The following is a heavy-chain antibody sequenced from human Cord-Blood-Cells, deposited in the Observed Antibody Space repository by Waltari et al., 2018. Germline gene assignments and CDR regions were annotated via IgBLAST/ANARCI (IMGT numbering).Heavy chain of an antibody. D-gene: IGHD3-3*01. CDR2: IIPIFGTA. CDR1: GGTFSSYA. Sequence: QVQLVQSGAEVKQPGSSVKVSCKASGGTFSSYAISWVRQAPGPGLEWMGGIIPIFGTANYAQKFQGRVTITADESMSTAYMELSSLRSEDTAVYYCARGYYDFWSGYSYYFDYWGQGTLVTVSS. J-gene: IGHJ4*02. V-gene: IGHV1-69*01. CDR3: ARGYYDFWSGYSYYFDY.